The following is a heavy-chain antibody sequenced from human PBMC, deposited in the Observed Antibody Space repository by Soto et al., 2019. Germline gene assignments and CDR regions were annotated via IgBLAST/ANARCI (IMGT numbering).Heavy chain of an antibody. CDR3: VKSREEEGPGRKLYSSGWVVFDY. D-gene: IGHD6-19*01. V-gene: IGHV3-64D*06. J-gene: IGHJ4*02. CDR2: ISSNGGST. CDR1: GFTFSSYA. Sequence: GGSLRLSCSASGFTFSSYAMHWVRQAPGKGLEYVSAISSNGGSTYYADSVKGRFTISRDNSKNTLYLQMSSLRAEDTAVYYCVKSREEEGPGRKLYSSGWVVFDYWGQGTLVTVSS.